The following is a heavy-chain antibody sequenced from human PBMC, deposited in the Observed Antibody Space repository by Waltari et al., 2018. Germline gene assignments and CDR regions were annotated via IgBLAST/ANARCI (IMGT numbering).Heavy chain of an antibody. Sequence: QVQLVQSGAEVKKPGSSVKVSCKASGGTFSSYAISWVRQAPGQGLEWMGRFNPIFGKANYGQKFQGRVTITADKSTSTTYMELSRLRSEDTAVYYCARVIAVAGTNYFDYWGQGTLVTVSS. CDR1: GGTFSSYA. J-gene: IGHJ4*02. CDR2: FNPIFGKA. D-gene: IGHD6-19*01. V-gene: IGHV1-69*04. CDR3: ARVIAVAGTNYFDY.